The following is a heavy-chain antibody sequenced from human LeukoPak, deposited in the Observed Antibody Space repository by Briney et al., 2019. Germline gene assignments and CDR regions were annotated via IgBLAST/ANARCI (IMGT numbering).Heavy chain of an antibody. CDR1: GGSISSDY. Sequence: SETLSLTCTVSGGSISSDYWSWIRQPPGKGLEWIGYIYSSGSTNYNPSLKSAVTISGDTSKNQLSLKLSSVTAADTAVYYCARGDYDILTYYFDYWGQGTLVTVSS. J-gene: IGHJ4*02. V-gene: IGHV4-59*01. CDR3: ARGDYDILTYYFDY. D-gene: IGHD3-9*01. CDR2: IYSSGST.